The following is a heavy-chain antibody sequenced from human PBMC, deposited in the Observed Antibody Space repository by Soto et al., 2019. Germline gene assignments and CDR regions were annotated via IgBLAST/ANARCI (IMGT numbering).Heavy chain of an antibody. V-gene: IGHV3-30-3*01. J-gene: IGHJ4*02. CDR2: ISYDGSNK. CDR3: ARGRWELPLDLSYVGY. Sequence: QVQLVESGGGVVQPGRSLRLSCAASGFTFSSYAMHWVRQAPGKGLEWVAVISYDGSNKYYADSVKGRFTISRDNSKNTLYLQMNSLRAEDTAVYYCARGRWELPLDLSYVGYWGQGTLVTVSS. D-gene: IGHD1-26*01. CDR1: GFTFSSYA.